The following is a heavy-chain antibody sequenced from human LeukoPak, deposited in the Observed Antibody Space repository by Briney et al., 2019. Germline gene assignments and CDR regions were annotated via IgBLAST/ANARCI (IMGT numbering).Heavy chain of an antibody. D-gene: IGHD6-13*01. CDR3: ARRRPSSWSFDY. V-gene: IGHV3-53*01. CDR1: GFTVSTNY. CDR2: IYSGGGT. Sequence: PGGSLRLSCAASGFTVSTNYMSWVRQAPGKGLEWVSIIYSGGGTYYADSVKGRFTISRDNSKNTLYLQMNSLRAEDTAVYYCARRRPSSWSFDYWGQGTLVTVSS. J-gene: IGHJ4*02.